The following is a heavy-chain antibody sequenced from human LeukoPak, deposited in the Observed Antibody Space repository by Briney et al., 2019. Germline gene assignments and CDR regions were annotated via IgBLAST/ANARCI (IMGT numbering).Heavy chain of an antibody. CDR2: IYSGGST. CDR3: ARELYSSSWYDY. Sequence: PGGSLRLSCAASGFTVSSNYMSWVRQAPGKGLEWVSVIYSGGSTYYADSVKGRFTISRDNSKNTLYLQMNSLRAEDTAVYYCARELYSSSWYDYWGQGTLVTVPS. CDR1: GFTVSSNY. V-gene: IGHV3-53*01. J-gene: IGHJ4*02. D-gene: IGHD6-13*01.